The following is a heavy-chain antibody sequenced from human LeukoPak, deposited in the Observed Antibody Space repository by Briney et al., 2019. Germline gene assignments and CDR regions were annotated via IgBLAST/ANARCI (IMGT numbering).Heavy chain of an antibody. Sequence: GGSLRLSCAASGFRFSDFGMHWVRQAPGKGLEWVAIIWYDRSKKFYADSVEGRFTISSDNSKNTLFLQMNSLRDEDTAVYYCAKGDNYKPLYFDNWGQGSLVTVTA. CDR3: AKGDNYKPLYFDN. CDR1: GFRFSDFG. D-gene: IGHD1-20*01. J-gene: IGHJ4*02. CDR2: IWYDRSKK. V-gene: IGHV3-33*06.